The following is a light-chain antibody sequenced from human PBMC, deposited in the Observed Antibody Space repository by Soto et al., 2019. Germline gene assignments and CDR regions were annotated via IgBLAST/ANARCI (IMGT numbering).Light chain of an antibody. CDR1: QSISSSF. CDR3: PQYGSTPHT. Sequence: EIVLTQSPGTLSLSPGDRATLSCRASQSISSSFLVWYQQRPGQAPRLLIYGASSRATGIPDRFSCSGSGGDFSLTTSSLAPEGFAVYFCPQYGSTPHTWGRGTNLESK. J-gene: IGKJ2*01. CDR2: GAS. V-gene: IGKV3-20*01.